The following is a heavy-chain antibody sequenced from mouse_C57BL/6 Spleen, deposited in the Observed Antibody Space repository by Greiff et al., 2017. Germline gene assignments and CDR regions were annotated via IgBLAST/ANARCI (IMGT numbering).Heavy chain of an antibody. CDR3: ARSLPYDYDARDY. CDR1: GYTFTGYW. V-gene: IGHV1-9*01. Sequence: QVQLQQSGAELMKPGASVKLSCKATGYTFTGYWIEWVKQRPGHGLEWSGEILPGSGSTNYNEKFKGKATFTADPPSNTASRQRLSLTTEDSSIYYCARSLPYDYDARDYWGQGTSVTVSS. CDR2: ILPGSGST. J-gene: IGHJ4*01. D-gene: IGHD6-5*01.